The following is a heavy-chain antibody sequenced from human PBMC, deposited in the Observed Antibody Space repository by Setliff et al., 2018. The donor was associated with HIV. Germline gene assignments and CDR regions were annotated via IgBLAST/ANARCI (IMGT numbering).Heavy chain of an antibody. J-gene: IGHJ2*01. CDR2: IYYSGST. Sequence: PSETLSLTCTVSGGSISSGGYYWSWIRQHPGKGLEWIGYIYYSGSTYYNPSLKSRVTIPVDTSKNQFSLKLSSVTAADTAVYYCARLETYYYDSSGSTGWYFDLWGRGTLVTVSS. CDR1: GGSISSGGYY. CDR3: ARLETYYYDSSGSTGWYFDL. D-gene: IGHD3-22*01. V-gene: IGHV4-31*03.